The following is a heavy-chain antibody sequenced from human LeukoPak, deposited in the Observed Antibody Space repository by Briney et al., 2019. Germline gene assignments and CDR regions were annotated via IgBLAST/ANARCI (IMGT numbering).Heavy chain of an antibody. V-gene: IGHV3-21*01. CDR3: ARQGIYFTSLFDY. CDR2: ISSSSSYI. CDR1: GFTFSSYS. D-gene: IGHD3-9*01. J-gene: IGHJ4*02. Sequence: GGSLRLSCAASGFTFSSYSMNWVRQAPGKGLEWVSSISSSSSYIYYADSVKGRFTISRDNAKNSLYLQMNSLRAEDTAVYYCARQGIYFTSLFDYRGQGTLVTVSS.